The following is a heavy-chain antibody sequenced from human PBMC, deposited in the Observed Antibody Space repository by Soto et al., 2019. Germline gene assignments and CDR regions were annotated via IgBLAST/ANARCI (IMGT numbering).Heavy chain of an antibody. D-gene: IGHD2-15*01. CDR3: AIAGIGLGYCSGGSCYFDAFDI. Sequence: SAEVSFKASRYTFTSYKINWVRQTTGQGRGWRGWMNPKSGNTGYAQKFQGRVTMTRNTFISTAYMELSSLRSEDTAVYYCAIAGIGLGYCSGGSCYFDAFDIWGQGTMVTVSS. V-gene: IGHV1-8*01. CDR1: RYTFTSYK. J-gene: IGHJ3*02. CDR2: MNPKSGNT.